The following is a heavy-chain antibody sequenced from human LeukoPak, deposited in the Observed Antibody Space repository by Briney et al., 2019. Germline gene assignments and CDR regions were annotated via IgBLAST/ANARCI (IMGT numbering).Heavy chain of an antibody. D-gene: IGHD3-10*01. V-gene: IGHV1-2*06. CDR1: GYTFTGYY. Sequence: ASVKVSCKASGYTFTGYYMHWVRQAPGQGLEWMGRINPNSGGTNYAQKFQGRVTMTRETSISTAYMELSRLRSDDTAVYYCAGEPALWFGELAPNDAFDIWGQGTMVTVSS. CDR2: INPNSGGT. CDR3: AGEPALWFGELAPNDAFDI. J-gene: IGHJ3*02.